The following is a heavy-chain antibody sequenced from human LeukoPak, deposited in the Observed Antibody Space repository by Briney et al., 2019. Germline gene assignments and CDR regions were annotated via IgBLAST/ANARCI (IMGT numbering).Heavy chain of an antibody. D-gene: IGHD2-15*01. CDR3: ARTTEGYCRGRSCYSYYYYMDV. V-gene: IGHV4-59*01. CDR2: VSHSGST. Sequence: KPSETLSLTCTVSGGSISSFYWSWIRLPPGKALEWIGYVSHSGSTNSNPSLKSRVTISLDTSKNQFSLKLRSVTAADTAVYYCARTTEGYCRGRSCYSYYYYMDVWGKGTTVTVSS. J-gene: IGHJ6*03. CDR1: GGSISSFY.